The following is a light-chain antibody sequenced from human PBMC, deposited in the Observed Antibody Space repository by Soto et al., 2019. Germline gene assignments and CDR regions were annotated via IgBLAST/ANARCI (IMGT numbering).Light chain of an antibody. Sequence: QAVVTQPPSLSGTPGQRVTISCSGSSSNIGSNTVNWYQQLPGTAPKLLIYSNDQRPSGVPDRFSGSKSGTSASLAISGLQSEDEADYYYAAWDDSLNGRVFGGGTKLTVL. CDR1: SSNIGSNT. CDR2: SND. CDR3: AAWDDSLNGRV. V-gene: IGLV1-44*01. J-gene: IGLJ2*01.